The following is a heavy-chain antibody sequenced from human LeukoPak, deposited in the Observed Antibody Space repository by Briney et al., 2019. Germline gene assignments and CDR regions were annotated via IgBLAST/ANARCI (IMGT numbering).Heavy chain of an antibody. CDR2: IYYSGRT. CDR1: GGSISGGGYY. J-gene: IGHJ4*02. V-gene: IGHV4-31*01. D-gene: IGHD2-15*01. CDR3: ARTKCSGGSCYGDY. Sequence: SQTLSLTCTVSGGSISGGGYYWRSIRQHPGKRLEWIGYIYYSGRTYYNPSLKSLLTTSVDTSKNQFSLKLSSVAAADTAVYYCARTKCSGGSCYGDYWGQGTLVTVSS.